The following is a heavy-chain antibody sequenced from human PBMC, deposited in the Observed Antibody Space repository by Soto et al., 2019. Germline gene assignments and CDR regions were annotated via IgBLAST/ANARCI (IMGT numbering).Heavy chain of an antibody. CDR2: ISSTTNYI. V-gene: IGHV3-21*06. CDR1: GFTFTRYS. J-gene: IGHJ4*02. Sequence: QRLSCAASGFTFTRYSMNWVRQAPGKGLEWVSSISSTTNYIYYGDSMKGRFTISRDNAKNSLYLEMNSLRAEDTAVYYCARESEDLTSNFDYWGQGTLVTVSS. CDR3: ARESEDLTSNFDY.